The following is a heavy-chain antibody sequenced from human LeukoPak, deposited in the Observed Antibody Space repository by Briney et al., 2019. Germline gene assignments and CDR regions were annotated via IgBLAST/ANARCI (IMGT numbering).Heavy chain of an antibody. CDR2: IYTSGST. Sequence: PSETLSLTCTVSGGSISSGSYYWSWIRQPAGKGLEWIGRIYTSGSTNYNPSLKSRVTISVDTSKNQFSLKLSSVTAADTAVYYCARASFMITFGGVIVIPPHFDYWGQGTLVTVSS. V-gene: IGHV4-61*02. D-gene: IGHD3-16*02. CDR3: ARASFMITFGGVIVIPPHFDY. CDR1: GGSISSGSYY. J-gene: IGHJ4*02.